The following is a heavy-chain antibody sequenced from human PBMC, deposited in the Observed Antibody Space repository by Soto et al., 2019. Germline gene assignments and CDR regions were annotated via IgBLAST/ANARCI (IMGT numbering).Heavy chain of an antibody. V-gene: IGHV4-34*01. J-gene: IGHJ4*02. CDR3: ARALGGPACFDY. CDR2: INHSGST. Sequence: QVQLQQWGAGLLKPSETLSLTCAVYGGSFSGYYWSWIRQPPGKGLEWIGEINHSGSTNYNPPLKSRVTISVDTSKNQFSLKLCSVTAADTAVYYCARALGGPACFDYWGQGTLVTVSS. CDR1: GGSFSGYY. D-gene: IGHD2-15*01.